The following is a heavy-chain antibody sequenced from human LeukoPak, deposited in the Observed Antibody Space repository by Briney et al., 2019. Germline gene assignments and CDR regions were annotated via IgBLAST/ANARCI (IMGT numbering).Heavy chain of an antibody. V-gene: IGHV4-39*01. CDR1: GGSISSSSYY. Sequence: SSETLSLTCTVSGGSISSSSYYWGWSRQPPGKGLECFGSIYYSGSTYYNPSLKSRVTISVDTSKNQFSLKLSSVTAADTAVYYCARHGGGYSYVDFDYWGQGTLVTVSS. CDR3: ARHGGGYSYVDFDY. D-gene: IGHD5-18*01. CDR2: IYYSGST. J-gene: IGHJ4*02.